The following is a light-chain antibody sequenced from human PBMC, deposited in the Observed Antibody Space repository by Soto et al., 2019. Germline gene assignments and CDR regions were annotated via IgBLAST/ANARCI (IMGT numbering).Light chain of an antibody. J-gene: IGKJ5*01. CDR3: QQYYNWPRT. Sequence: EILMTQSPATLSVSPGERATLSCRASQSVSSNLAWYQQKPGQAPRLLIYGASTRATGIPARFSGSGSGTEFTLTISNLQPEDFATYYCQQYYNWPRTFGQGTRLEIK. CDR2: GAS. V-gene: IGKV3-15*01. CDR1: QSVSSN.